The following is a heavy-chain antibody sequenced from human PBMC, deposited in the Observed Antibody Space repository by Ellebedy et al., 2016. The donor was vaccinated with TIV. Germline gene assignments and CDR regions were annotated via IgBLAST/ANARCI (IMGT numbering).Heavy chain of an antibody. Sequence: GGSLRLSXAASGFTFDDYAMHWVRQAPGKGLEWVSGITWNGDTIGYADSVKGRFTTSRDNAKDSLYLQMNSLRAEDTASYYCAKARYCSGGTCNPIDYWGQGTLVTVSS. CDR1: GFTFDDYA. CDR2: ITWNGDTI. D-gene: IGHD2-15*01. V-gene: IGHV3-9*01. CDR3: AKARYCSGGTCNPIDY. J-gene: IGHJ4*02.